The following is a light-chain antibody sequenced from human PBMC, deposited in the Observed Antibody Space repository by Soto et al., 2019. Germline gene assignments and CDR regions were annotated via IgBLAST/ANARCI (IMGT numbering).Light chain of an antibody. CDR3: QQYKNWPGT. Sequence: EIVLTQSPGTLSVSPGERATLSCRASQSVSSKLAWYQQKPGQAPRLLFYGASTGATGIPARFSGSGSETEVTLSISSLQSEDFAVYYCQQYKNWPGTFGQGTKVEIK. CDR1: QSVSSK. J-gene: IGKJ1*01. CDR2: GAS. V-gene: IGKV3-15*01.